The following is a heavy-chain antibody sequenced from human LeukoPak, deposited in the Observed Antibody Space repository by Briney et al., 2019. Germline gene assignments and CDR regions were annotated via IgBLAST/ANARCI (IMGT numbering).Heavy chain of an antibody. D-gene: IGHD4-17*01. CDR2: IYYSGST. V-gene: IGHV4-59*01. Sequence: SETLSLTCTVSGGSISSYYWSWIRQPPGKGLEWIGYIYYSGSTNYNPSLKSRVTISVDTSKNQFSLKLSSVTAADTAVYYCARASDYGDYVSNFDYWGQGTLVTVSS. CDR1: GGSISSYY. J-gene: IGHJ4*02. CDR3: ARASDYGDYVSNFDY.